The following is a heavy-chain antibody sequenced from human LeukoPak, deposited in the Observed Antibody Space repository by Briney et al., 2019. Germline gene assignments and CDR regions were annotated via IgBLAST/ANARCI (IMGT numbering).Heavy chain of an antibody. J-gene: IGHJ4*02. CDR2: INPNSGGT. D-gene: IGHD3-10*01. V-gene: IGHV1-2*02. CDR3: ARGHYGSGSYYPLDY. Sequence: ASVKVSCKASGYTFTGYYMHWVRQAPGQGLEWMGWINPNSGGTNYARKFQGRVTMTRDTSISTAYMELSRLRSDDTAVYYCARGHYGSGSYYPLDYWGQGTLVTVSS. CDR1: GYTFTGYY.